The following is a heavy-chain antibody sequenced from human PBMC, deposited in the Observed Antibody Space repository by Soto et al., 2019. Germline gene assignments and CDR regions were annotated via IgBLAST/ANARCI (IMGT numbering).Heavy chain of an antibody. J-gene: IGHJ4*02. CDR3: AIPSSLTLPGSGY. V-gene: IGHV3-23*01. CDR2: ISGDGGST. Sequence: PGGSRRLSCAASGFTFSSYAMSWVRQPPWKGLEWVSAISGDGGSTYYADSVKGRFTISRANSRNTLYLQMKSLRAEDTALYYDAIPSSLTLPGSGYWGQGTLGTIFS. D-gene: IGHD3-10*01. CDR1: GFTFSSYA.